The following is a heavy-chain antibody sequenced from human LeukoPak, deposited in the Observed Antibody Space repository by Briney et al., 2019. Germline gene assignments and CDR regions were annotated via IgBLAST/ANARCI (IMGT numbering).Heavy chain of an antibody. CDR2: INTDGSST. D-gene: IGHD3-22*01. CDR1: GFTFSNYW. CDR3: ARSLLYYYDSSGPEN. V-gene: IGHV3-74*01. J-gene: IGHJ4*02. Sequence: LGGSLLLSCAASGFTFSNYWMHWVRQAPGKGLAWVSRINTDGSSTSYAASVKGRFTISRDKAKNTLYLQMNSLRAEDTAVYYCARSLLYYYDSSGPENWGQGSLVTVSS.